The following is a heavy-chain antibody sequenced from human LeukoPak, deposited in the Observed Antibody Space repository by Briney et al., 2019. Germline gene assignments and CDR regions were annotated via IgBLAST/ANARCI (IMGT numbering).Heavy chain of an antibody. CDR2: INPTDGAT. CDR1: GYTFTMFY. Sequence: RASVKVSCKASGYTFTMFYIHWVRQAPGQGLEWMGMINPTDGATTYARRFQGRVTMTRDMSTTTVYMDLRSLRSDDTAVYYCARVAGSTTSETFDVWGQGTMVTVSS. J-gene: IGHJ3*01. D-gene: IGHD1-26*01. V-gene: IGHV1-46*01. CDR3: ARVAGSTTSETFDV.